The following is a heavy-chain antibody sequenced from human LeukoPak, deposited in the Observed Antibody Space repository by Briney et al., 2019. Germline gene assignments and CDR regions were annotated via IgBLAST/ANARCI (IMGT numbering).Heavy chain of an antibody. Sequence: ASVKVSCKASGYTFTSYYMHWVRQAPGQGLEWMGIINPSGGSTSYAQKFQGRVTMTTDTSTSTAYMELRSLRSDDTAVYYCARDIAAAGTWVAVADFDYWGQGTLVTVSS. CDR3: ARDIAAAGTWVAVADFDY. CDR2: INPSGGST. J-gene: IGHJ4*02. CDR1: GYTFTSYY. V-gene: IGHV1-46*01. D-gene: IGHD6-13*01.